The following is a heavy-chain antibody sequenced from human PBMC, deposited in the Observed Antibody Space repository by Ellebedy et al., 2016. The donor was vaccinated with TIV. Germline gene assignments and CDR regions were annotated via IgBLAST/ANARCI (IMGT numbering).Heavy chain of an antibody. J-gene: IGHJ4*02. Sequence: ASVKVSCKASGYTLTDYYLHWVRQAPGQGLEWLGWINPNSGGTNFAQKFQGWATLTRDTTITTAYMELSSLTADDTATAVFYCARGGSSNWYEAFDFWGQGTLVTASS. V-gene: IGHV1-2*04. D-gene: IGHD6-13*01. CDR2: INPNSGGT. CDR3: ARGGSSNWYEAFDF. CDR1: GYTLTDYY.